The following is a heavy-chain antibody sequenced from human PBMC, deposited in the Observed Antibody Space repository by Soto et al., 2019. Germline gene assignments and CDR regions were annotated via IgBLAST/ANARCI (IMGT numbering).Heavy chain of an antibody. D-gene: IGHD2-2*01. V-gene: IGHV4-30-4*01. J-gene: IGHJ5*02. CDR2: IYYTGKT. CDR3: GRDLTSNANCIDP. Sequence: SETLSLTCTVSGDAIYIGGYYWTWIRQRPGKGLEWMGYIYYTGKTYYNPSLESRLTMSVDRSKNQFSLRLTSVTAADTAVYFCGRDLTSNANCIDPWGQGTLVTVSS. CDR1: GDAIYIGGYY.